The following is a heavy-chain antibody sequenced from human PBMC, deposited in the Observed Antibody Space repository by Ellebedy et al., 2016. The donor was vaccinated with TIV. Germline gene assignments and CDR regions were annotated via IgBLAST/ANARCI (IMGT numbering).Heavy chain of an antibody. Sequence: ASVKVSCKASGGTFSSYAISWVRQAPGQGLEWMGWISAYNGNTNYAQKLQGRVTMTTDTSTSTAYMELRSLRSDDTAVYYCAREGGSSTIYYYYGMDVWGQGTTVTVSS. J-gene: IGHJ6*02. CDR2: ISAYNGNT. D-gene: IGHD2-2*01. CDR1: GGTFSSYA. V-gene: IGHV1-18*01. CDR3: AREGGSSTIYYYYGMDV.